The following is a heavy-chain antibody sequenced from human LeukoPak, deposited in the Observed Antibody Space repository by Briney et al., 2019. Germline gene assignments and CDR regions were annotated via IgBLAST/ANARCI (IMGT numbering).Heavy chain of an antibody. CDR3: ARARDDYGEYHAFDI. Sequence: GSSVKVSCKASGGTFSSYAISWVRQAPGQGLEWMGRIIPIFGTANYAQKFQGSVTITTDESTSTAYMELSSLRSEDTAVYYCARARDDYGEYHAFDIWGQGTMVTVSS. V-gene: IGHV1-69*05. D-gene: IGHD4-17*01. CDR1: GGTFSSYA. CDR2: IIPIFGTA. J-gene: IGHJ3*02.